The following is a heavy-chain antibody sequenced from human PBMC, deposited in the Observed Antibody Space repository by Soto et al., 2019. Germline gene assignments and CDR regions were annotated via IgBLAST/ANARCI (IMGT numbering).Heavy chain of an antibody. CDR2: IIPIFGTA. V-gene: IGHV1-69*13. CDR1: GGTFSSYA. CDR3: ARDPVRLTGEYYYGMDV. Sequence: ASVKVSCKASGGTFSSYAISWVRQAPGQGLEWMGGIIPIFGTANYAQKFQGRVTITADESTSTAYMELSSLRSEDTAVYYCARDPVRLTGEYYYGMDVWGQGTTVTVSS. D-gene: IGHD1-20*01. J-gene: IGHJ6*02.